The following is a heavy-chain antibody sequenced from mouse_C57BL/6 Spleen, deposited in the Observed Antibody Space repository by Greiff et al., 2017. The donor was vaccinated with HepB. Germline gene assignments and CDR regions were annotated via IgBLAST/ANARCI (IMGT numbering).Heavy chain of an antibody. V-gene: IGHV5-15*01. CDR2: ISNLAYSI. Sequence: EVQRVESGGGLVQPGGSLKLSCAASGFTFSDYGMAWVRQAPRKGPEWVAFISNLAYSIYYADTVTGRFTISRENAKNTLYLEMSSLRSEDTAMYYCARHESSSYGYFDVWGTGTTVTVSS. J-gene: IGHJ1*03. CDR3: ARHESSSYGYFDV. D-gene: IGHD1-3*01. CDR1: GFTFSDYG.